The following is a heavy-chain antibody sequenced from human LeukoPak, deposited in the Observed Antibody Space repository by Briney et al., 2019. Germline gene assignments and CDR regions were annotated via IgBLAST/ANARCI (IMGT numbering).Heavy chain of an antibody. CDR3: AREPGPNYDILTGYYSDYYYYGMDV. CDR1: GFTFSSYA. D-gene: IGHD3-9*01. CDR2: ISYDGSNK. J-gene: IGHJ6*04. V-gene: IGHV3-30*04. Sequence: PGGSLRLSCAASGFTFSSYAMHWVRQAPGKGLEWVAVISYDGSNKYYADSVKGRFTISRDNAKNSLYLQMNSLRAEDTAVYYCAREPGPNYDILTGYYSDYYYYGMDVWGEGTTVTVSS.